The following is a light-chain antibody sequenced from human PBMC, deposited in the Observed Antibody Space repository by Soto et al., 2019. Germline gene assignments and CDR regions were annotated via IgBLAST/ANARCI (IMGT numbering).Light chain of an antibody. V-gene: IGLV1-51*01. CDR1: SSNIGNNY. CDR2: YNY. Sequence: QAVVTQPPSVSATPGQQVTISCSGNSSNIGNNYVSWYQQLPGTAPKLLIYYNYKRPSGIPDRFSGSKSGTSATLVITGLQTGDEADYYCETCDSSLSAVVVGGGTKLTVL. CDR3: ETCDSSLSAVV. J-gene: IGLJ2*01.